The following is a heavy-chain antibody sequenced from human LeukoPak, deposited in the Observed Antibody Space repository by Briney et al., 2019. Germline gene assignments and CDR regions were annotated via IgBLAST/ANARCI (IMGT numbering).Heavy chain of an antibody. D-gene: IGHD3-10*01. J-gene: IGHJ4*02. Sequence: PGGSLRLSCAASGFTFSSYGMHWVRQAPGKGLEWVAFIRYDGSNKYYADSVKGRFTISRDNFQNTLFLQMDSLRPEDTAVYYCARVWLGELTTLNYWGQGTLVTVSS. CDR3: ARVWLGELTTLNY. CDR1: GFTFSSYG. V-gene: IGHV3-30*02. CDR2: IRYDGSNK.